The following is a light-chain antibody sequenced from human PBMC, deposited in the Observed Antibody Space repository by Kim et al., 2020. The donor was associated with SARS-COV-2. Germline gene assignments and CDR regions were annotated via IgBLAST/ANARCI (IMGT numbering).Light chain of an antibody. CDR1: QSVSSY. J-gene: IGKJ4*01. V-gene: IGKV3-11*01. CDR2: DAS. CDR3: QQRSNF. Sequence: APLSLSPGERATLSCRASQSVSSYLAWYQQKPGQAPRLLIYDASNRATGIPARFSGSGSGTDFTLTISSLEPEDFAVYYCQQRSNFFGGGTKLEI.